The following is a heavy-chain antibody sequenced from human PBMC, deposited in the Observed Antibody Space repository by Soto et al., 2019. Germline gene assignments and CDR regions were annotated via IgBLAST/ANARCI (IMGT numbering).Heavy chain of an antibody. D-gene: IGHD4-17*01. CDR2: ISPYNGNR. J-gene: IGHJ4*02. CDR3: ARRYGDPSSASGFDY. CDR1: GYTYSNYG. V-gene: IGHV1-18*01. Sequence: ASVKVSCKASGYTYSNYGISWVRQAPGQGLEWMGWISPYNGNRNYVEKFHGRVTMTTDTSTNTAYMELRSLRSDDTAVYYCARRYGDPSSASGFDYWGQGTLVTVSS.